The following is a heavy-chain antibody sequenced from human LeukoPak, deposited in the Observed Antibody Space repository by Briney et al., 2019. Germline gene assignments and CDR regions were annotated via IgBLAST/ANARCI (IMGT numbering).Heavy chain of an antibody. V-gene: IGHV4-59*12. CDR1: GGSISSYY. J-gene: IGHJ4*02. CDR3: ARGRVGGSYAH. Sequence: SETLSLTCTVSGGSISSYYWSWIRQPPGKGLEWIGYIYYSGSTNYNPSLKSRVTISVDTSKNQFSLKLSSVTAADTAVYYCARGRVGGSYAHWGQGTLVTVSS. D-gene: IGHD1-26*01. CDR2: IYYSGST.